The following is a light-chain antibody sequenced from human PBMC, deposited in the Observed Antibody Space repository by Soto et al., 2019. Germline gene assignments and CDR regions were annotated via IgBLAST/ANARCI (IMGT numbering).Light chain of an antibody. V-gene: IGKV1-39*01. CDR2: AAS. CDR1: QDSTTY. Sequence: DIQRTQSPSALSASVGDRGTITCRARQDSTTYLAWYQQRPGKTPNLLVYAASNLRSGVPSIFSGSGSGTLFTLTITTLQPEDFATYTCQQIHNTSSYTFGQGTKVDIK. J-gene: IGKJ2*01. CDR3: QQIHNTSSYT.